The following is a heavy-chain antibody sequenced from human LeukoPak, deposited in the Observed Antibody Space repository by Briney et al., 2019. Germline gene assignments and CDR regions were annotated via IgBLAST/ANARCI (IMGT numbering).Heavy chain of an antibody. CDR1: GYTFTGYY. CDR3: AREGAEGYSYGYYPPGY. D-gene: IGHD5-18*01. CDR2: INPNSGGT. Sequence: AASVKVSCKASGYTFTGYYMHWVRQAPGQGLEWMGWINPNSGGTNYAQKFQGRVTMTRDTSISTAYMELSRLRSDDTAVYYCAREGAEGYSYGYYPPGYWGQGTLVTVSS. V-gene: IGHV1-2*02. J-gene: IGHJ4*02.